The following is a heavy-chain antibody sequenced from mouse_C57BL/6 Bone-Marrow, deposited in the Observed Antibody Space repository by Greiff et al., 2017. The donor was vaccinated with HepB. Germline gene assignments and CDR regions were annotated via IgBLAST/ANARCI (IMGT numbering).Heavy chain of an antibody. D-gene: IGHD2-3*01. CDR3: ASGYYEFAY. Sequence: VKLQESGAELVKPGASVKLSCKASGYTFTSYWMHWVKQRPGQGLEWIGMIHPNSGSTNYNEKFKSKATLTVDKSSSTAYMQLSSLTSEDSAVYYCASGYYEFAYWGQGTLVTVSA. J-gene: IGHJ3*01. V-gene: IGHV1-64*01. CDR1: GYTFTSYW. CDR2: IHPNSGST.